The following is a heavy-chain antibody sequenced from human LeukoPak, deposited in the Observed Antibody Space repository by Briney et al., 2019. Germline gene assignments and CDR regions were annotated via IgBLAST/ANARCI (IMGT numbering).Heavy chain of an antibody. CDR2: IIPIFGTA. Sequence: AASVKVSCKASGGTFSSYAISWVRQAPGQGLEWMGGIIPIFGTASYAQKFQGRVTVTRDTSTSTVHMELSGLRSEDTAVYYCARDQEAFDYWGQGTLVTVSS. CDR3: ARDQEAFDY. J-gene: IGHJ4*02. CDR1: GGTFSSYA. V-gene: IGHV1-69*05.